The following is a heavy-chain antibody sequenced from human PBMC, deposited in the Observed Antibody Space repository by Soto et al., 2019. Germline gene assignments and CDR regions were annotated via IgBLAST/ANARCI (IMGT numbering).Heavy chain of an antibody. V-gene: IGHV3-64*01. CDR3: ARCGGGSSYSHLPY. D-gene: IGHD2-15*01. CDR1: GFTFSSFG. J-gene: IGHJ4*02. CDR2: INSNGDST. Sequence: PGGSLRLSCAASGFTFSSFGMHWVRQAPGKGLEYVSAINSNGDSTYYANSVKGRFTISRDNSKNTLYLQMGSLRAEDMAVYYCARCGGGSSYSHLPYWGLGTLVTVSS.